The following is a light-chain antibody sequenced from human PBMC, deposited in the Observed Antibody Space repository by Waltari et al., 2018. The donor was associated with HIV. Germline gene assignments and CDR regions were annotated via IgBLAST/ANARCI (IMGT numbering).Light chain of an antibody. Sequence: QSALTQPRSLSGSPGQSVTISCTGPSSDVGVYDFVSWYQQYPGKAPKLIIFNVSKRPSGVPDRFAGSKSGNTASLTISGLQAEDEADYHCCSYAGSYSYVFGTGTQVTVL. CDR2: NVS. CDR3: CSYAGSYSYV. CDR1: SSDVGVYDF. V-gene: IGLV2-11*01. J-gene: IGLJ1*01.